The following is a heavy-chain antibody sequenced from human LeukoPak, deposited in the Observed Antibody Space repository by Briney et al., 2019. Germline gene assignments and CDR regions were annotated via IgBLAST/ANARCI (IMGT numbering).Heavy chain of an antibody. CDR1: GFTFSGSA. CDR3: TTDFYYDSSGHYIDY. V-gene: IGHV3-15*01. D-gene: IGHD3-22*01. J-gene: IGHJ4*02. CDR2: IKSKTDGGTT. Sequence: PGGSLRLSCAASGFTFSGSAVHWVRQAPGKGLEWVGRIKSKTDGGTTDYAAPVKGRFTISRDDSKNTLYLQMNSLKTEDTAVYYCTTDFYYDSSGHYIDYWGQGTLVTVSS.